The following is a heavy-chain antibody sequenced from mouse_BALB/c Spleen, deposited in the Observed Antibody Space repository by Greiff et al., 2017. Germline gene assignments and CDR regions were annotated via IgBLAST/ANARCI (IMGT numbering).Heavy chain of an antibody. V-gene: IGHV5-6-5*01. CDR2: ISSGGST. CDR3: ARGGGSSHYFDY. CDR1: GFTFSSYA. D-gene: IGHD1-1*01. Sequence: EVKLVESGGGLVKPGGSLKLSCAASGFTFSSYAMSWVRQTPEKRLEWVASISSGGSTYYPDSVKGRFTISRDNARNILYLQMSSLRSEDTAMYYCARGGGSSHYFDYWGQGTTLTVSS. J-gene: IGHJ2*01.